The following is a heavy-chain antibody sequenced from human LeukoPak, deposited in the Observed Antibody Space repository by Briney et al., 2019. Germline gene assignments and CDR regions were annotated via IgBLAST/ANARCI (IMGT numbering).Heavy chain of an antibody. CDR1: GGSLYNYY. CDR2: IYTSGSI. J-gene: IGHJ4*02. D-gene: IGHD3-22*01. CDR3: ERESKEYDGDGYQPDY. Sequence: PSETLSLTCTVSGGSLYNYYWGWVRQSAGKGLEWIGRIYTSGSIDYNPSLNSRVTISVDTSKSQFSLNLKSVTAADTAVYYCERESKEYDGDGYQPDYWGRGTLVTVSS. V-gene: IGHV4-4*07.